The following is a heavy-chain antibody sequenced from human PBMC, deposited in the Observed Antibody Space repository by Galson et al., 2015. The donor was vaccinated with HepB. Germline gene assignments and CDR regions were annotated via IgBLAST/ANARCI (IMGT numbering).Heavy chain of an antibody. CDR2: IFHSGTT. J-gene: IGHJ6*02. Sequence: SETLSLTCAVSGGSISTSSWWTWVRQSPGEGLGWIGEIFHSGTTNYNPSLKSRGPISVDKSKNQFSMKLRSVTAADTAVYYCARFIRFLEWSGRRDFYYGMDVWGQGTTVTVSS. CDR1: GGSISTSSW. CDR3: ARFIRFLEWSGRRDFYYGMDV. D-gene: IGHD3-3*01. V-gene: IGHV4-4*02.